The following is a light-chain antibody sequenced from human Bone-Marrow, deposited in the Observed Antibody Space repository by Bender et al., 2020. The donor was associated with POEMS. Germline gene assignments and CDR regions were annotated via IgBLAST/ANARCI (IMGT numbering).Light chain of an antibody. J-gene: IGLJ2*01. Sequence: SYELTQPPSVSVSPGQTARITCSGDALAKEYAYWYQQKPGQAPVVVIYKDNERPSGIPERFSGSSSGTTVTLTISGVQAQDEADYYCQSSHFSGTDIIFGGGTKLTVL. CDR3: QSSHFSGTDII. CDR2: KDN. CDR1: ALAKEY. V-gene: IGLV3-25*03.